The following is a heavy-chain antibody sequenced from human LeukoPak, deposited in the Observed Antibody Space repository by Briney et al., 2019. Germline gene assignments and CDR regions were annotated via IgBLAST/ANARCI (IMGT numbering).Heavy chain of an antibody. CDR2: ISYDGSNK. CDR3: ARSHITMMVLVRPYYFDY. D-gene: IGHD3-22*01. V-gene: IGHV3-30-3*01. CDR1: GSTFSSYA. J-gene: IGHJ4*02. Sequence: GGSLRLSCVASGSTFSSYAMHWVRQAPGKGLEWVAVISYDGSNKYYADSVKGRFTISRDNSKNTLYLQMNSLRAEDTAVYYCARSHITMMVLVRPYYFDYWGQGTQVTVSS.